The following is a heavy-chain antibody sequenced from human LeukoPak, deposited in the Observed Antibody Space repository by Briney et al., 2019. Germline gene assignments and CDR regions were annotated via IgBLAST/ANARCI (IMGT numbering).Heavy chain of an antibody. V-gene: IGHV3-48*03. CDR3: ARDWTKGLDDALDI. D-gene: IGHD3/OR15-3a*01. J-gene: IGHJ3*02. CDR2: ISPSGGTTI. CDR1: GFTFSSYE. Sequence: PGGSLRLSCVASGFTFSSYEMNWVRQAPGKGLEWVSYISPSGGTTIYYADSVKGRFTISRDNAKSSLYLQMNSLRAEDTAVYYCARDWTKGLDDALDIWGQGTVVTVSS.